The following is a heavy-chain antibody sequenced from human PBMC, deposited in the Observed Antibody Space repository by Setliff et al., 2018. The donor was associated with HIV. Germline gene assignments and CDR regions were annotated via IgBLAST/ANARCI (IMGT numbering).Heavy chain of an antibody. CDR2: IIPILGIA. V-gene: IGHV1-69*10. J-gene: IGHJ6*02. Sequence: SVKVSCKASGGTFGSYAISWVRQAPGQGLEWMGGIIPILGIANYAQNFLGRVTMTIDTSTSRAYMELRSLRSDDTAMYFCARLGSGWSDSYYYAMDIWGQGTTVTVSS. CDR1: GGTFGSYA. D-gene: IGHD6-19*01. CDR3: ARLGSGWSDSYYYAMDI.